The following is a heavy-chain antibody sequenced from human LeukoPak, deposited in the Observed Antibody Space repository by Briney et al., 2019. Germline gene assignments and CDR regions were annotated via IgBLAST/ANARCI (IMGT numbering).Heavy chain of an antibody. CDR2: IYSGGST. CDR1: GFTVSSNY. Sequence: GGSLRLSCAASGFTVSSNYMSWVPQAPGKGLEWVSGIYSGGSTYYADSVKGRFTISRDNSKNTLYLQMNSLRAEDTAVYYCARDVSYYDFWSGYYHWFDPWGQGTLVTVSS. CDR3: ARDVSYYDFWSGYYHWFDP. J-gene: IGHJ5*02. D-gene: IGHD3-3*01. V-gene: IGHV3-66*02.